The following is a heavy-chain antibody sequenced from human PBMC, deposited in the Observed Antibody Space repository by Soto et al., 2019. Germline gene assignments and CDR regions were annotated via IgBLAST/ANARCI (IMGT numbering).Heavy chain of an antibody. J-gene: IGHJ4*02. V-gene: IGHV2-5*02. CDR3: VRRRATTMALDY. Sequence: QITLKESGPTLVKPTQTLTLTCSFCGFSLSTSGVGVGWIRQPPGKALEWLALIYWDDDKRYSPSLKSRLTITKDTSKNQVVLTMTNMDPVDTATYYCVRRRATTMALDYWGQGTLVTVSS. D-gene: IGHD5-18*01. CDR2: IYWDDDK. CDR1: GFSLSTSGVG.